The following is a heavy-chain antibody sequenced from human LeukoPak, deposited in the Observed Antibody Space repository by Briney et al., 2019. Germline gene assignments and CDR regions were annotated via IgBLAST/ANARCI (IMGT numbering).Heavy chain of an antibody. V-gene: IGHV4-59*08. CDR1: GGSISSYY. CDR2: IYDSENT. CDR3: AANGGYYYYYYMDV. Sequence: SETLSLTCTVSGGSISSYYWSWLRQPPGKGLEWIGYIYDSENTNYNPSLKSRVTISADTSKNQFSLKLSSVTAADTAVYYCAANGGYYYYYYMDVWGKGTTVTISS. D-gene: IGHD4/OR15-4a*01. J-gene: IGHJ6*03.